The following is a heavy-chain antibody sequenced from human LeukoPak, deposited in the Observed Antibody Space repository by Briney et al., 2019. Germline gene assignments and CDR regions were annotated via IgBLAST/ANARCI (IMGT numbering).Heavy chain of an antibody. D-gene: IGHD3-22*01. CDR2: IYYSGST. Sequence: PSETLSLTCTVSGGSISSSSYYWGWIRQPPGKGLEWIGSIYYSGSTYYNPSLKSRVTISVDTSKNHFSLKLSSVTAADTAVYYCAKAVFSYDSSAFFFNPWGQGTLVTVSS. CDR1: GGSISSSSYY. CDR3: AKAVFSYDSSAFFFNP. V-gene: IGHV4-39*07. J-gene: IGHJ5*02.